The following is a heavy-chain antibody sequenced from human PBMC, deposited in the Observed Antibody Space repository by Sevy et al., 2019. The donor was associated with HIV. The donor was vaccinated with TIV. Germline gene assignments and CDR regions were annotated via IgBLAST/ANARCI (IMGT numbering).Heavy chain of an antibody. Sequence: SETLSLTCGVYGGSFSGYYWSWIRQPPGKGLEWIGEINHSGSTNYNPSLKSRVTISVDTSKNQFSLKLSSVTAADTAVYYCARELLGQLVTFVYWGQGTLVSGSS. V-gene: IGHV4-34*01. CDR2: INHSGST. J-gene: IGHJ4*02. D-gene: IGHD6-13*01. CDR3: ARELLGQLVTFVY. CDR1: GGSFSGYY.